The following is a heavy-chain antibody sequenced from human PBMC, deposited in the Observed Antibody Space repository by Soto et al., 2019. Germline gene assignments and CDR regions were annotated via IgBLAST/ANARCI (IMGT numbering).Heavy chain of an antibody. CDR2: ISWDGGST. Sequence: GGSLRLSCAASGFTFDNYVMYWVRQAPGKGLEWVSLISWDGGSTYYADSVKGRFTISRDNSKNSLYLQMNSLRTVDTGLYYCAKGSGSRYYYSAMDVWGQGTTVTVSS. D-gene: IGHD3-22*01. J-gene: IGHJ6*02. V-gene: IGHV3-43D*04. CDR3: AKGSGSRYYYSAMDV. CDR1: GFTFDNYV.